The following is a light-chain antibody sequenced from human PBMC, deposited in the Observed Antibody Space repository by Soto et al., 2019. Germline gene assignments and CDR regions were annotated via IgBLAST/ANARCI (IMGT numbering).Light chain of an antibody. CDR1: QSVLYSSNNKNY. CDR2: WAS. V-gene: IGKV4-1*01. CDR3: QQYNNWPRT. J-gene: IGKJ1*01. Sequence: DIVMTQSPDSLAVSLGEGATINCKSSQSVLYSSNNKNYLAWYQQKPGQPPKLLIYWASTRESGVPDRFSGSGSGTEFTLTISSLQSEDFAVYYCQQYNNWPRTFGQGTTGDIK.